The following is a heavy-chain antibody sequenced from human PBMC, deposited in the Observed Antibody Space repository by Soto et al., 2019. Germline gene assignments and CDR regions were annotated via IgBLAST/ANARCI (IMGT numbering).Heavy chain of an antibody. V-gene: IGHV1-69*13. CDR2: IIPIFGTA. CDR3: ARPRGYSSNWFDP. J-gene: IGHJ5*02. D-gene: IGHD3-22*01. Sequence: SVKVSCKASGGTFSSYAISWVRQAPGQGLEWMGGIIPIFGTANYAQKFQGRVTITADESTSTAYTELSSLRSEDTAVYYCARPRGYSSNWFDPWGQGTLVTVSS. CDR1: GGTFSSYA.